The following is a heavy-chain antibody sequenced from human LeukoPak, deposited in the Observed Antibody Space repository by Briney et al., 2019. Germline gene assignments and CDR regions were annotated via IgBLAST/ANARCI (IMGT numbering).Heavy chain of an antibody. CDR1: VYTFTGYY. J-gene: IGHJ5*02. CDR2: INPNSGGT. D-gene: IGHD1-26*01. V-gene: IGHV1-2*02. Sequence: ASVNVSCKASVYTFTGYYMHEVRQAPGQGLDWMGWINPNSGGTNYAQKFQGRVTMTRDTSISTAYMELSRLRSDDTAVYYCARVVGATNNWFDPWGQGTLVTVSS. CDR3: ARVVGATNNWFDP.